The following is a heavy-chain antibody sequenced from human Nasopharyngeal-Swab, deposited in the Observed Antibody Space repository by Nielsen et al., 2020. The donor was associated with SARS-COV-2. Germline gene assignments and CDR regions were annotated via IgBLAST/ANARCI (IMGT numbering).Heavy chain of an antibody. CDR3: ARTTLYGDYDKLDFDY. CDR1: GGSISSGSYY. Sequence: SETLSLTCTVSGGSISSGSYYWSRIRQPAGKGLEWIGRIYTSGSTNYNPSLKSRVTISVDTSKNQFSLKLSPVTAADTAVYYCARTTLYGDYDKLDFDYWGQGTLVTVSS. D-gene: IGHD4-17*01. J-gene: IGHJ4*02. CDR2: IYTSGST. V-gene: IGHV4-61*02.